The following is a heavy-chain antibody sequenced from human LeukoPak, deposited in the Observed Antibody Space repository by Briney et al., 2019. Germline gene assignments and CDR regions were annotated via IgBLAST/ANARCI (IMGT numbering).Heavy chain of an antibody. D-gene: IGHD1-26*01. CDR2: IIPIFGTA. V-gene: IGHV1-69*06. CDR3: ARDSRWELLGYFDY. CDR1: GGTFISYA. Sequence: ASVKVSCKASGGTFISYAISWVRQAPGQGLEWMGGIIPIFGTANYAQKFQGRVTITADKSTSTAYMELRSLRSDDTAVYYCARDSRWELLGYFDYWGQGTLVTVSS. J-gene: IGHJ4*02.